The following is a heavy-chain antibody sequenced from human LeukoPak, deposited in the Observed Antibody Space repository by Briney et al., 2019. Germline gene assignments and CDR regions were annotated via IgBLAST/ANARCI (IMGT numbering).Heavy chain of an antibody. CDR3: ARQDTIFGVASFGY. V-gene: IGHV4-59*08. D-gene: IGHD3-3*01. J-gene: IGHJ4*02. CDR1: GGSISSYY. CDR2: IYYSGST. Sequence: SETLSLTCTVSGGSISSYYWSWIRQPPGKGLEWIGYIYYSGSTNYNPSLKSRVTISVDTSKNQFSLKLSSVTAADTAVYYCARQDTIFGVASFGYWGQGTLVTVSS.